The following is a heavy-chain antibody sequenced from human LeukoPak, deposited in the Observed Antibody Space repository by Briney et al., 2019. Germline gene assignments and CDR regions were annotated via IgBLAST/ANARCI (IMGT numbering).Heavy chain of an antibody. J-gene: IGHJ4*02. D-gene: IGHD3-16*01. CDR1: GGSISSGSYY. CDR2: IYTSGST. V-gene: IGHV4-61*02. CDR3: GRDSYDYVWGSSNFDY. Sequence: SETLSLTCTVSGGSISSGSYYWSWIRQPAGKGLEWIGRIYTSGSTNYNPSLKSRVTISVDTSKNQFSLKLSSVTAADTAVYYCGRDSYDYVWGSSNFDYWGQGTLVTVS.